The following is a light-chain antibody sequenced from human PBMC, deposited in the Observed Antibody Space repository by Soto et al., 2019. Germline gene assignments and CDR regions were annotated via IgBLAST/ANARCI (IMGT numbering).Light chain of an antibody. V-gene: IGKV3-20*01. J-gene: IGKJ4*01. Sequence: EIVLTQSPGTLSLSPGERATLSCRASQSVSSSYLAWYQQKPGQAPRQLIYGASSRATGIPVRFSGSGSGTDFTLTITRLEPEDFAVYYCQQYRTSFGGGTRVEIK. CDR3: QQYRTS. CDR1: QSVSSSY. CDR2: GAS.